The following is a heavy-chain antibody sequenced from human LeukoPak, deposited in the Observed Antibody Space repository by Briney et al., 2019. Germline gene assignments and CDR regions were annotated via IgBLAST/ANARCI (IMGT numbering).Heavy chain of an antibody. CDR1: GFTLSKYE. J-gene: IGHJ5*02. CDR3: AREAPFYDSSGYYYPDWLDL. Sequence: PGGSLRLSRAASGFTLSKYEVNWVRQAPGKGLEWVSYFSSSGNTQYYSDAVEGRFSVSRDNVKNSLYLQMNGLRVEDTGIYYCAREAPFYDSSGYYYPDWLDLWGQGTLVTVSS. V-gene: IGHV3-48*03. D-gene: IGHD3-22*01. CDR2: FSSSGNTQ.